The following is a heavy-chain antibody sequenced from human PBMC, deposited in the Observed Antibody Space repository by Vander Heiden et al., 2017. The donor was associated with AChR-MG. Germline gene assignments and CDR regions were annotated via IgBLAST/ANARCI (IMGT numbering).Heavy chain of an antibody. CDR3: AKDMAYGSGGGGMDV. CDR1: GFPFGDYT. V-gene: IGHV3-43*01. J-gene: IGHJ6*02. Sequence: EVQLAESGGAVVQLGGTLSLSWSPSGFPFGDYTIHRVRQAPGKGLEWVSLISWEGGTTYYGDSVKGRFTISRDNNKNSLFLQINSLRTEDTALYYCAKDMAYGSGGGGMDVWGQGTTVTVS. CDR2: ISWEGGTT. D-gene: IGHD3-10*01.